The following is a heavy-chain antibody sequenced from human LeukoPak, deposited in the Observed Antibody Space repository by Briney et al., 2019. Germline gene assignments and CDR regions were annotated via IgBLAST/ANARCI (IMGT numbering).Heavy chain of an antibody. CDR1: GFTFSSYG. V-gene: IGHV3-23*01. Sequence: GGSLRLSCAASGFTFSSYGMSWVRQAPGKGLEWVSAISGSGGSTYYADSVKGRFIISRDNSKHTLYLQMNSLRAEDTAVYYCANSGLRESYVDYDLDYWGQGTLVTVSS. CDR2: ISGSGGST. J-gene: IGHJ4*02. D-gene: IGHD4-17*01. CDR3: ANSGLRESYVDYDLDY.